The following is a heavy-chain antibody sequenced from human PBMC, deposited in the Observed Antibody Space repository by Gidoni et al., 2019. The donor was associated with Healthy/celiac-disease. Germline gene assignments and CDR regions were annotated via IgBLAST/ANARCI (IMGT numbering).Heavy chain of an antibody. V-gene: IGHV3-21*01. D-gene: IGHD3-22*01. Sequence: EVQLVASGGGLVKPGGSLRLSCAASGFPFSSYSRNWVRQAPGKGLEEVSSISSSSSYIYYEDSVKGRFTISRDNAKNSLYLQMNSLRAEDTAVYYCARVPSAYDYDSSGYLLDYWGQGTLVTVSS. CDR2: ISSSSSYI. CDR1: GFPFSSYS. J-gene: IGHJ4*02. CDR3: ARVPSAYDYDSSGYLLDY.